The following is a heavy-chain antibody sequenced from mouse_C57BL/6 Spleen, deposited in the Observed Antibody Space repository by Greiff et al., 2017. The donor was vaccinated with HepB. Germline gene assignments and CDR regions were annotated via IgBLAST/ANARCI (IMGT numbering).Heavy chain of an antibody. Sequence: EVQGVESGGGLVKPGGSLKLSCAASGFTFSSYAMSWVRQTPEKRLEWVATISDGGSYTYYPDNVKGRFTISRDNAKNNLYLQMSHLKSEDTAMYYCARRGYDYDVRDAMDYWGQGTSVTVSS. V-gene: IGHV5-4*01. CDR3: ARRGYDYDVRDAMDY. CDR1: GFTFSSYA. J-gene: IGHJ4*01. D-gene: IGHD2-4*01. CDR2: ISDGGSYT.